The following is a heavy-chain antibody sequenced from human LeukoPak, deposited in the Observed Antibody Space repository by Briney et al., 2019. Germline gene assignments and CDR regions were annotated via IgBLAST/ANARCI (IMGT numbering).Heavy chain of an antibody. CDR3: ASVRGYCSSTSCSYYYYGMDV. V-gene: IGHV1-18*04. CDR1: GYTFTSYG. Sequence: ASVKVSCKASGYTFTSYGISWVRQAPGQGLEWMGWISAYNRNTNYAQKLQGRVTMTTGTSTSTAYMELRSLRSDDTAVYYCASVRGYCSSTSCSYYYYGMDVWGKGTTVTVSS. D-gene: IGHD2-2*01. CDR2: ISAYNRNT. J-gene: IGHJ6*04.